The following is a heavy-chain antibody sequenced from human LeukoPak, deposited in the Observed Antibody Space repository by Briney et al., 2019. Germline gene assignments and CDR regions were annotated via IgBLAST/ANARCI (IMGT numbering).Heavy chain of an antibody. J-gene: IGHJ4*02. CDR3: AIGGEHYYDFWSGYYRSFDY. D-gene: IGHD3-3*01. CDR1: GGSFSGYY. CDR2: INHSGST. V-gene: IGHV4-34*01. Sequence: SETLSLTCAVYGGSFSGYYWSWIRQPPGKGLEWIGEINHSGSTNYNPSLKSRVTISVDTSKNQFSLKLSSVTAADTAVYYCAIGGEHYYDFWSGYYRSFDYWAQGTLVTVSS.